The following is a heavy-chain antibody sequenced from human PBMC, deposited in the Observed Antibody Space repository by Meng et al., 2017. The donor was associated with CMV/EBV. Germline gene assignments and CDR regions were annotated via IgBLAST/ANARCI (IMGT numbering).Heavy chain of an antibody. CDR3: ARIPTYCSSTSCYRDAFDI. CDR2: IFSNDEK. Sequence: SGPTLVKPTETLTLTCTVSGFSLSNARMGVSWIRQPPGKALEWLAHIFSNDEKSYSTSLKSRLIISKDTSKSQVVLTMTNMDPVDTATYYCARIPTYCSSTSCYRDAFDIWGQGTMVTVSS. J-gene: IGHJ3*02. D-gene: IGHD2-2*01. V-gene: IGHV2-26*01. CDR1: GFSLSNARMG.